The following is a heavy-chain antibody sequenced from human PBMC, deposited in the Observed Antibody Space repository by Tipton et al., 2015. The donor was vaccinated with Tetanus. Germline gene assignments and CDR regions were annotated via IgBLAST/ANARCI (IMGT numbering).Heavy chain of an antibody. Sequence: SLRLSCTASGFTFSSYWMSWVRQTPGKGLEWEANIKEDGSEKYYVDSVKGRFTISRDNSKNTLYLQMDSLEVDDTAVYYCAREDGGPTLDYFDSWGQGTLVTVSS. CDR1: GFTFSSYW. V-gene: IGHV3-7*01. CDR2: IKEDGSEK. J-gene: IGHJ4*02. CDR3: AREDGGPTLDYFDS. D-gene: IGHD3-16*01.